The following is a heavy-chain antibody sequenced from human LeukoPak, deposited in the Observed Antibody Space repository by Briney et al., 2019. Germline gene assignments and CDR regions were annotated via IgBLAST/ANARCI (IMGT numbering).Heavy chain of an antibody. D-gene: IGHD7-27*01. Sequence: GESLKISCKGSGYRFTTYWIGWVRQMPGKGLEWMGIIYPGNSDTRYSPSFQGQVTISADKSITTAYLQWNSLKASDTAMYYCARQTGDNAFDIWGRGTMVTVSS. CDR2: IYPGNSDT. CDR3: ARQTGDNAFDI. V-gene: IGHV5-51*01. CDR1: GYRFTTYW. J-gene: IGHJ3*02.